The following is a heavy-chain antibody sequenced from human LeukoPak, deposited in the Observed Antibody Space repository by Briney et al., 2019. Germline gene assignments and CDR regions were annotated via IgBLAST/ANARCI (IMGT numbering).Heavy chain of an antibody. J-gene: IGHJ4*02. CDR3: ARSLHVEFPFDY. D-gene: IGHD3-10*01. CDR2: IKQDGSEK. V-gene: IGHV3-7*01. Sequence: GGSLRLSCAASGFSFGTYWMTWVRQAPGEGLEWVANIKQDGSEKYYVDSVKGRFTISRDNAKNSLYLQMNSLRAEDTAVYFCARSLHVEFPFDYWGQGTLVAVSS. CDR1: GFSFGTYW.